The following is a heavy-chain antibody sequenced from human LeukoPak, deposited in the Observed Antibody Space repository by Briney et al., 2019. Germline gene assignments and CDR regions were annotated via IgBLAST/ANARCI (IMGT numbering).Heavy chain of an antibody. D-gene: IGHD6-13*01. CDR1: GGSFSSGGYY. V-gene: IGHV4-31*03. J-gene: IGHJ5*02. CDR2: IYYSGST. Sequence: SETLSLTCTVSGGSFSSGGYYWSWIRQHPGKGLEWIGYIYYSGSTYYNPSLKSRVTISVDTSKNQFPLKLSSVTAADTAVYYCARGAAGSTWLDPWGQGTLVTVSS. CDR3: ARGAAGSTWLDP.